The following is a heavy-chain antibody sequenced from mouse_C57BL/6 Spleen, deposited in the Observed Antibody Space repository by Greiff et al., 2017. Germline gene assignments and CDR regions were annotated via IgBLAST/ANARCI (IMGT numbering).Heavy chain of an antibody. V-gene: IGHV1-72*01. CDR2: IDPNSGGT. J-gene: IGHJ2*01. CDR3: ARAGIYYDYPFDY. D-gene: IGHD2-4*01. CDR1: GYTFTSYW. Sequence: QVQLQQPGAELVKPGASVKLSCKASGYTFTSYWLHWVKQRPGRGLAWIGRIDPNSGGTKYHETFKSKAPLTVDKPSSTAYMQLSSLTSEDAAVYYCARAGIYYDYPFDYWGQGTTLTVSS.